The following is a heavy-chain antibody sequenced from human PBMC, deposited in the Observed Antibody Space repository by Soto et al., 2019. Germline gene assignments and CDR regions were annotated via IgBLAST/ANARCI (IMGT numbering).Heavy chain of an antibody. V-gene: IGHV4-30-4*01. CDR3: ALLSNGWLVRNPYYYYGMDV. D-gene: IGHD6-19*01. J-gene: IGHJ6*02. CDR2: IYYSGST. Sequence: SETLSLTCTVSGGSISSGDYYWSWIRQPPGKGLEWIGYIYYSGSTYYNPSLKSRVTISVDTSKNQFALKLSSVTAADTAVYYCALLSNGWLVRNPYYYYGMDVWGQGTTVTVSS. CDR1: GGSISSGDYY.